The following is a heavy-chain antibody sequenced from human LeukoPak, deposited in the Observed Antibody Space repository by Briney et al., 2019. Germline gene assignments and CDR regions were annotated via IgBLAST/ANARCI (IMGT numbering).Heavy chain of an antibody. J-gene: IGHJ3*02. CDR2: IYHSGST. CDR3: ARDPNPLVVTAKGDDAFDI. Sequence: PCETLSLTCTVSAGSISTSNYYWGWIRQPPGKGLEWIGEIYHSGSTDYNPSLKSRVTISVNKTKNQFTLKLSSVTAADTAVYYCARDPNPLVVTAKGDDAFDIWGQGTMVTVSS. V-gene: IGHV4-39*06. CDR1: AGSISTSNYY. D-gene: IGHD2-21*02.